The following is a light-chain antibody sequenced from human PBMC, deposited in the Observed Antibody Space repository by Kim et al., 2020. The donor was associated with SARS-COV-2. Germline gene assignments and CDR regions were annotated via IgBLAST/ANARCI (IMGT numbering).Light chain of an antibody. V-gene: IGKV3D-15*01. CDR1: QTVNSN. J-gene: IGKJ5*01. CDR3: QQYNNWPPIT. CDR2: AAS. Sequence: SPGERATLSCRASQTVNSNLAWYQQKPGQAPRLLIYAASTRATGIPARFSARGSETEFTLTISSLQSEDFAVYYCQQYNNWPPITFGQGTRLEIK.